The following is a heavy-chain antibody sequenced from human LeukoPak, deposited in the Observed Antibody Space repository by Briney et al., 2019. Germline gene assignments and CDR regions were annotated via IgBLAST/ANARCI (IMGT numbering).Heavy chain of an antibody. CDR1: GYTFTSYG. D-gene: IGHD5-18*01. CDR3: ARGEYSYDYPYYYYYYMDV. CDR2: ISAYNGNT. J-gene: IGHJ6*03. Sequence: ASVKVSCKASGYTFTSYGISGVRQAPGQGLEWMGWISAYNGNTNYAQKLQGRVTMTTDTSTSTAYMELRSLRSDDTAVYYCARGEYSYDYPYYYYYYMDVWGKGTTVTVSS. V-gene: IGHV1-18*01.